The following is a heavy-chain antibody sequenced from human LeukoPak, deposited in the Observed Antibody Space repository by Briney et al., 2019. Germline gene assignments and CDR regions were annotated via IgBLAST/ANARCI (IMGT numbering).Heavy chain of an antibody. CDR2: IYYSGST. CDR1: GGSISSYY. CDR3: AREPEARLGFDY. D-gene: IGHD1-14*01. V-gene: IGHV4-59*01. Sequence: SETLSLTCTVSGGSISSYYWSWIRQPPGKGLEWIGYIYYSGSTNYNPSLKSRVTISVDTSKNQFSLKLSSVTAADTAVYYCAREPEARLGFDYWGQGTLVTVSS. J-gene: IGHJ4*02.